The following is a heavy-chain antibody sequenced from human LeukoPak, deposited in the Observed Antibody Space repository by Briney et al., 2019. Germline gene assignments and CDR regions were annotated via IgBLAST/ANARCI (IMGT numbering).Heavy chain of an antibody. V-gene: IGHV5-51*01. J-gene: IGHJ5*02. Sequence: GESLRISFKGSGYIFTSYWIGWGRPMPGKGLEGMGIIYPGDSDTRYSPSFQGQVTISADKSITTAYLQWSSLKASDTAIYYCARSYARGSAWQNNWFDPWGQGTLVTVSS. CDR1: GYIFTSYW. CDR2: IYPGDSDT. CDR3: ARSYARGSAWQNNWFDP. D-gene: IGHD3-10*02.